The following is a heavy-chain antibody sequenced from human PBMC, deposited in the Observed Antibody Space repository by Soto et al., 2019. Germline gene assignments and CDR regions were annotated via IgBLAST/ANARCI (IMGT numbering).Heavy chain of an antibody. D-gene: IGHD2-2*01. V-gene: IGHV3-15*01. Sequence: EVQLVDSGGGLVKPGGSLKLSCAASGFAFSNAWMTWVRQAPGKGLECVGRIKSESDGGTTDYAAPVNGRFTISRDDSKNTLYLQMDSVKAEDTGIYYSTTNNAPSCGSMSCYRPFRGQGSLVTVSS. J-gene: IGHJ4*02. CDR3: TTNNAPSCGSMSCYRPF. CDR1: GFAFSNAW. CDR2: IKSESDGGTT.